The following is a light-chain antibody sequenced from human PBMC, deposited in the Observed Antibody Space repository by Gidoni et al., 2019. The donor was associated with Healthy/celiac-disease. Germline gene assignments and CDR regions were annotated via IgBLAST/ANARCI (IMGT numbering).Light chain of an antibody. J-gene: IGKJ1*01. CDR1: QSVSSSY. V-gene: IGKV3-20*01. CDR2: GAS. Sequence: EIVLTQSPGTLSLSPGERATLSCRASQSVSSSYLAWYQQKPGQAPRLLIYGASSRATGIPDRFSGRGSGTDFTLTISRLEPEDVAVYYCQQYSSSPWTFGQGTKVEIK. CDR3: QQYSSSPWT.